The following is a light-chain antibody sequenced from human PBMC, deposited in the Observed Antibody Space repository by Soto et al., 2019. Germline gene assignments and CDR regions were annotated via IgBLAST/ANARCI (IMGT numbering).Light chain of an antibody. CDR1: QSINTY. Sequence: IVLTQSPATLSLSPGEGATLSFRASQSINTYLAWYQQKPGQAPRLLIYDASKRATGIPARFSGSGSGTNFTLTISSLEPEDFAVYYCQQRRSWQVTFGQGTRLEIK. CDR3: QQRRSWQVT. V-gene: IGKV3D-11*02. J-gene: IGKJ5*01. CDR2: DAS.